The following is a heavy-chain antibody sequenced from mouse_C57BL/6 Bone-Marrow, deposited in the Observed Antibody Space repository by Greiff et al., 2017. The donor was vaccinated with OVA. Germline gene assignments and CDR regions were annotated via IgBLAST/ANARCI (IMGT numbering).Heavy chain of an antibody. CDR1: GYTFTSYW. V-gene: IGHV1-69*01. Sequence: QVQLQQPGAELVMPGASVKLSCKASGYTFTSYWMHWVKQRPGQGLEWIGEIGPSDSYTNYNQKFKGKSTLPVDKSSSTAYMQLLSLTSEDFAVYYCARYCTYDYDPHFDYWGQGTTPTVSS. CDR2: IGPSDSYT. D-gene: IGHD2-4*01. J-gene: IGHJ2*01. CDR3: ARYCTYDYDPHFDY.